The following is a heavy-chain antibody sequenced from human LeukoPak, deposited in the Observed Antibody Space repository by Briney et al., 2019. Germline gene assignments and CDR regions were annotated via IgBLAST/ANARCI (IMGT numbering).Heavy chain of an antibody. Sequence: PGGSLRLSCAASGFTFSDYSLNWVRQAPGKGLEWVSCISGDSRYIYYADSVKGRFTISRDNAQNSLYLHMNSLRAEDTAVYYCARGPFSSSWSDFDYWGQGTLVTVPS. CDR3: ARGPFSSSWSDFDY. V-gene: IGHV3-21*06. D-gene: IGHD6-13*01. CDR2: ISGDSRYI. CDR1: GFTFSDYS. J-gene: IGHJ4*02.